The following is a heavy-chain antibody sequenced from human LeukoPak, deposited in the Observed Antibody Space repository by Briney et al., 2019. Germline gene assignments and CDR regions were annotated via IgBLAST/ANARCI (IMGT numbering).Heavy chain of an antibody. D-gene: IGHD6-6*01. Sequence: SETLSLTCTVSGGSISSGDYYWSWIRQPPGKGLEWIGYIYYSGRTYYNPSLKSRVTISVDTSKNQFSLKLSSVTAADTAVYYCARAKYSNLSYYYYGMDVWGQGTTVTVSS. CDR3: ARAKYSNLSYYYYGMDV. CDR2: IYYSGRT. CDR1: GGSISSGDYY. V-gene: IGHV4-30-4*01. J-gene: IGHJ6*02.